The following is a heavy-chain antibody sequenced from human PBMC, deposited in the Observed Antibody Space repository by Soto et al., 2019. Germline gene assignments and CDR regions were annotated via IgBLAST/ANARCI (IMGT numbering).Heavy chain of an antibody. Sequence: GGSLRLSCAASGFTFSNYDISWGRQAPGKGLEWVSAISSSGVTTVYADSAKGRFTISRDNSKNTLYLQMNSLRAEDTALYYCAKDSYYDSSGYLDAWGQGTLVTVSS. V-gene: IGHV3-23*01. CDR2: ISSSGVTT. CDR1: GFTFSNYD. J-gene: IGHJ5*02. CDR3: AKDSYYDSSGYLDA. D-gene: IGHD3-22*01.